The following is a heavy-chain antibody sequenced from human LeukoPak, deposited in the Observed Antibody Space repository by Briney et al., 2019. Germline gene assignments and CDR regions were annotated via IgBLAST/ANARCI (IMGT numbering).Heavy chain of an antibody. Sequence: SETLSLTCTVSGGSISTSTYHWGWIRQPPGKGLEWIGYIYHSGSTYYNPSLKSRVTISVDRSKNQFSLKLSSVTAADTAVYYCARGGPTYYDFWSGPFDPWGQGTLVTVSS. V-gene: IGHV4-30-2*01. D-gene: IGHD3-3*01. CDR3: ARGGPTYYDFWSGPFDP. CDR2: IYHSGST. J-gene: IGHJ5*02. CDR1: GGSISTSTYH.